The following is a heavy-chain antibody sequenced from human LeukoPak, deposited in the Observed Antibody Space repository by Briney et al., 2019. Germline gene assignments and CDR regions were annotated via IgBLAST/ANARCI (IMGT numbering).Heavy chain of an antibody. Sequence: PGGSLRLSCAASGFTFRSYWMHWVRQAPGKGLVWVSLINSDGSSTSYADSVKGRFTISRDNAKNTLYLQMNSLRAEDTAVYYCARETEMANLDYWGQGTLVTVSS. CDR1: GFTFRSYW. J-gene: IGHJ4*02. CDR3: ARETEMANLDY. D-gene: IGHD5-24*01. CDR2: INSDGSST. V-gene: IGHV3-74*01.